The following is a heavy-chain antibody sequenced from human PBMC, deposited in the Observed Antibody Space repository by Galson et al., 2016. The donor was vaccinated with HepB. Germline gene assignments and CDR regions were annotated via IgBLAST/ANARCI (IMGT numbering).Heavy chain of an antibody. CDR2: IDPDNDK. Sequence: PALVKPTQTLILTCTVSGFSLTTSGMCVSWIRQPPGKALEWLARIDPDNDKYYSTSLRTRLTISKDTSKNQVVLTMTNMDPVDTATYFCVRGVEVAGTYYYGMDGWGKGTTVTVSP. J-gene: IGHJ6*04. CDR3: VRGVEVAGTYYYGMDG. V-gene: IGHV2-70*11. D-gene: IGHD6-19*01. CDR1: GFSLTTSGMC.